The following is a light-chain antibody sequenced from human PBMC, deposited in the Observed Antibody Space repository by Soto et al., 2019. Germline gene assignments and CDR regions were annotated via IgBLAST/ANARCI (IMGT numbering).Light chain of an antibody. Sequence: EIVLTQSPAILSLSPGERATLSCRASQSISSYLAWYQQKPGQAPRLLIYDASSRATGIPARFSGSGSGTDFTLTISSLAPEDFASYYCHQRSNWLHAFGQGTKLVIK. CDR2: DAS. V-gene: IGKV3-11*01. CDR3: HQRSNWLHA. CDR1: QSISSY. J-gene: IGKJ2*01.